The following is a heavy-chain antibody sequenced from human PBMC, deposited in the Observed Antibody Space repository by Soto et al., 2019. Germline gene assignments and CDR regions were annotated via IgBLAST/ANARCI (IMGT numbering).Heavy chain of an antibody. Sequence: GASVKVSCKASGGTFSSYAISWVRQAPGQGLEWMGGIIPIFGTANYAQKFKGRVTITTDESTSTAYMEISSLRYEDTAVYYCASGRYNLYDPSFDYWGQGTLVTSPQ. CDR1: GGTFSSYA. J-gene: IGHJ4*02. D-gene: IGHD1-20*01. CDR3: ASGRYNLYDPSFDY. V-gene: IGHV1-69*05. CDR2: IIPIFGTA.